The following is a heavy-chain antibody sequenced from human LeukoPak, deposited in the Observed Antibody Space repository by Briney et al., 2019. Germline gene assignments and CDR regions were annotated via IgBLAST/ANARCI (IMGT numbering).Heavy chain of an antibody. D-gene: IGHD2-2*03. CDR3: AREGRLDIVVVPAASRAFDI. CDR2: IYTSGST. J-gene: IGHJ3*02. CDR1: GGAISSYY. V-gene: IGHV4-4*07. Sequence: SETLSLTCTVSGGAISSYYWSWIRQPAGKGLEWIGRIYTSGSTNYNPSLKSRVTMSVDTSKNQFSLKLSSVTAADTAVYYCAREGRLDIVVVPAASRAFDIWGQGTMVTVSS.